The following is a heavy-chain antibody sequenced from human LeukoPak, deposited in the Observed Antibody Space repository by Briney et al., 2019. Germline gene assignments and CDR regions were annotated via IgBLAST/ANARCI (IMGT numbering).Heavy chain of an antibody. CDR3: VRGVGVSRFNYFDP. D-gene: IGHD1-26*01. V-gene: IGHV3-33*01. CDR2: IWYDGSNK. J-gene: IGHJ5*02. Sequence: GSLPLSCAASGFTFSSFGMHWVRQAPGKGLEWVAVIWYDGSNKYYADSVKGRFTISRDNSKNTLYLQMNSLRDDDTAVYYCVRGVGVSRFNYFDPWGQGTLVTVSS. CDR1: GFTFSSFG.